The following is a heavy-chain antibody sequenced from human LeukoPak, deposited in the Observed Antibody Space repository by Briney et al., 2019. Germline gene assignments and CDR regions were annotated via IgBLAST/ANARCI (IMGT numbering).Heavy chain of an antibody. V-gene: IGHV4-59*08. D-gene: IGHD6-13*01. CDR3: ATYTKAAGGYYYYGMDV. Sequence: SETLSLTCTVSGGSISSYYWNWIRQPPGKGLEWIGYISYSGNTNYNPSLKSRVTISVDTSKNQFSLKLSSVTAADTAVYFCATYTKAAGGYYYYGMDVWGQGTTVTVSS. J-gene: IGHJ6*02. CDR1: GGSISSYY. CDR2: ISYSGNT.